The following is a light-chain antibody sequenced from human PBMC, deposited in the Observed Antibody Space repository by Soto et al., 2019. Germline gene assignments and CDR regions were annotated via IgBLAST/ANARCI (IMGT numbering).Light chain of an antibody. V-gene: IGKV1-5*03. J-gene: IGKJ1*01. CDR3: QQYYSRKT. CDR2: KAS. Sequence: DIQMTQSPSTLSASVGDSVTITCRASQSISSWLAWYQQKPGNPPNLLIYKASTLDSGVPSRFSGSGSGTDFTLTINSLQPDDFATYYCQQYYSRKTFGQGTKVQI. CDR1: QSISSW.